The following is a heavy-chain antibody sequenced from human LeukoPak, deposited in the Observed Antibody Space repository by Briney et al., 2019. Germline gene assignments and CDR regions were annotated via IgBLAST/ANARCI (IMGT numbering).Heavy chain of an antibody. J-gene: IGHJ4*02. CDR1: RGSFSSYA. D-gene: IGHD6-6*01. V-gene: IGHV1-69*05. CDR3: ARGPKYGSSSGYFDY. Sequence: AAVKVSCKPSRGSFSSYAISWVRQAPGQGLEWVGRIIPIFGTANYAQKFQGSVTITTYESTITAYMELSSLSSEDTDVYYCARGPKYGSSSGYFDYWGQGTLVTVS. CDR2: IIPIFGTA.